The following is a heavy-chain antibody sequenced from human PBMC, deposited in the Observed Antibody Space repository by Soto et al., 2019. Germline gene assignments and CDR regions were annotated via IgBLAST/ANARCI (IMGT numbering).Heavy chain of an antibody. J-gene: IGHJ6*02. V-gene: IGHV1-18*01. D-gene: IGHD3-10*01. CDR1: GYTFTTYG. Sequence: ASVKVSCKASGYTFTTYGISWVRQAPGEGLEWLGWINTHNGNTNYAQNLQGRVFMTADTSTNTAYMELRSLRSDDTAIYYCTREGSAPYYYYGMDAWGQGTTVTGSS. CDR3: TREGSAPYYYYGMDA. CDR2: INTHNGNT.